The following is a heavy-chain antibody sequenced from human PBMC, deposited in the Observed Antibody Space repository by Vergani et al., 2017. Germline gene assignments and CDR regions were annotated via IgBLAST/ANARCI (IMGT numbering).Heavy chain of an antibody. D-gene: IGHD6-13*01. CDR1: GGTFSSYA. CDR3: ARAGTYSSSWYFGGAFDI. J-gene: IGHJ3*02. CDR2: IIPIFGTA. V-gene: IGHV1-69*06. Sequence: QLQLVQSGAEVKKPGSSVKVSCKASGGTFSSYAISWVRQAPGQGLEWMGGIIPIFGTANYAQKFQGRVTITADKSTSTAYMELSSLRSEDTAVYYCARAGTYSSSWYFGGAFDIWGQGTMVTVSS.